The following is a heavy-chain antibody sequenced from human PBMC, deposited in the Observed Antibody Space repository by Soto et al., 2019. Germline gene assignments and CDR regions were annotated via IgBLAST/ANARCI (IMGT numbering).Heavy chain of an antibody. CDR2: IHYSGST. CDR3: PSAFGCSYGRCDPWGVDV. V-gene: IGHV4-59*01. CDR1: GDSISTYY. J-gene: IGHJ6*02. Sequence: QVQLQESGPGLVKPSETLSLTCIVSGDSISTYYWSWIRHPPGKGLERIGYIHYSGSTNSNPSLKSRVTVSVDTSKSQISLRPSSVTAADTAVYYSPSAFGCSYGRCDPWGVDVWRQGTTVTVSS. D-gene: IGHD2-15*01.